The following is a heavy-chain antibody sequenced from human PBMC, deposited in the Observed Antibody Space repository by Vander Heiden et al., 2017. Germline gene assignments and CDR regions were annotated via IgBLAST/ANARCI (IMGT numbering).Heavy chain of an antibody. D-gene: IGHD3-22*01. CDR2: ISSSSSYI. V-gene: IGHV3-21*01. Sequence: EVQLVESGGGLVKPGGSLRLSCAASGFTFSSYSMNWVRQAPGKGLEWVSSISSSSSYIYYADAGKGRFTISRDNAKNSRYMQMNRMRAEETAVYYCAIEPGHDDDSSGGDYWGQGTLVTVSS. J-gene: IGHJ4*02. CDR3: AIEPGHDDDSSGGDY. CDR1: GFTFSSYS.